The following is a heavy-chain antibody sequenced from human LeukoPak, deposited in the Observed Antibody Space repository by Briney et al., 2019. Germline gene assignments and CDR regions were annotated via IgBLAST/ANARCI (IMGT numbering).Heavy chain of an antibody. D-gene: IGHD2-21*02. CDR2: INPTSGGT. CDR1: GYTFTGYY. J-gene: IGHJ4*02. Sequence: ASVKVSCKASGYTFTGYYLHWVRQAPGQGLEWVGWINPTSGGTNYAQKFQGRVTMTRDTSISTAHMELTRLRSDDTAVYYCAREYGSGLLFYYWGQGTLVTVSS. V-gene: IGHV1-2*02. CDR3: AREYGSGLLFYY.